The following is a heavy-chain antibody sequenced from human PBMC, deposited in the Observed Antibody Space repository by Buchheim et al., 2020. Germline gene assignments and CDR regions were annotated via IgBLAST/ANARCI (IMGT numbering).Heavy chain of an antibody. V-gene: IGHV3-7*01. J-gene: IGHJ4*02. Sequence: EVQLLESGGGLVQPGGSLRLSCGASGFTFTTYWMSWVRQAPGKGLEWLANIKQDGSEKYYVDSVKGRFTFSRDNAKNSLYLQMNSLRAGDTAVYYCARRRGDHTHYYFDYWGQGTL. CDR1: GFTFTTYW. D-gene: IGHD5-24*01. CDR2: IKQDGSEK. CDR3: ARRRGDHTHYYFDY.